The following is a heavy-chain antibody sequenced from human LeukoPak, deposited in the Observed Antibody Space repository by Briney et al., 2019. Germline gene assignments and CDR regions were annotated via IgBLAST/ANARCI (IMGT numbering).Heavy chain of an antibody. CDR3: ARLLFDP. J-gene: IGHJ5*02. CDR2: IYTSGST. CDR1: GGSISSGSYY. V-gene: IGHV4-61*02. Sequence: PSETLSLTCTVSGGSISSGSYYWTWIRQPAGKGLEWIGRIYTSGSTNYNPSLKSRVTISVDTSKNQFSLKLSSVTAADTAVYYCARLLFDPWGQGTLVTVSS.